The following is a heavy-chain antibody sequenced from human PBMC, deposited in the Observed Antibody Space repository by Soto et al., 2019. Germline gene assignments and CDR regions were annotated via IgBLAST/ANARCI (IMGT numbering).Heavy chain of an antibody. J-gene: IGHJ6*03. V-gene: IGHV1-18*01. CDR2: ISAYNGNT. Sequence: ASVKVSCKASGYTFTSYGISWVRQAPGQGLEWMGWISAYNGNTNYAQKLQGRVTMTTDTSTSTAYMELRSLRSDDTAVYYCARYLDYGEPRLTNYYYYYYMDVWGKGTTVNVSS. CDR1: GYTFTSYG. D-gene: IGHD4-17*01. CDR3: ARYLDYGEPRLTNYYYYYYMDV.